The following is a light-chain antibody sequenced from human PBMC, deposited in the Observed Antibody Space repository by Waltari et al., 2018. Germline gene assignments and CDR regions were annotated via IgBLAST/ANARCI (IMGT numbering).Light chain of an antibody. J-gene: IGLJ2*01. V-gene: IGLV1-40*01. CDR1: TSNIGAGHD. CDR2: GNT. Sequence: QSVLTQPPSVSGTPGQRVTISCSGSTSNIGAGHDVHWYQHLPGTAPKLLIHGNTNRPSGVPDRFAGSKSGTSASLAITGLQADDEADYFCQSFDNMLSGGVVFGGGTKLAVL. CDR3: QSFDNMLSGGVV.